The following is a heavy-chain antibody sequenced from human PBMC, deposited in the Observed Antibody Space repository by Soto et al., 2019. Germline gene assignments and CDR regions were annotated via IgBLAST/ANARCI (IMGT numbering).Heavy chain of an antibody. J-gene: IGHJ3*02. CDR3: ARLDRYINLWNGAFDI. CDR2: ISFDGTTK. Sequence: QVQLVESGGGVVQPGTSLRLSCAASGFTFSIYAMHWVRQAPGKGLECVTAISFDGTTKYYADSVKGRFTISRDNSKNTLSLQMNSLRPDDTAVYYCARLDRYINLWNGAFDIWGQGTMVTVSS. D-gene: IGHD1-1*01. CDR1: GFTFSIYA. V-gene: IGHV3-30-3*01.